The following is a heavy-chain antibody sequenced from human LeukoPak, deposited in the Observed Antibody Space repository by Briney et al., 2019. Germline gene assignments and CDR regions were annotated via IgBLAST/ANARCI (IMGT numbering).Heavy chain of an antibody. D-gene: IGHD2-2*01. J-gene: IGHJ6*02. CDR1: GYSLTDYY. V-gene: IGHV1-2*02. Sequence: ASVKVSCKASGYSLTDYYMHWVRQAPGQGLEWMGWINPYSGDANYAQKFQGRVTMTRDTSISTAYMEVSRLRSDDAAVFYCARVGGYCTTTSCSYGMDVWGQGSTVTVSS. CDR2: INPYSGDA. CDR3: ARVGGYCTTTSCSYGMDV.